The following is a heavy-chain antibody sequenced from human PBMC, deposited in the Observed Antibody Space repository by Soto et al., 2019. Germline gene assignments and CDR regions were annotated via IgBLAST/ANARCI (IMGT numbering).Heavy chain of an antibody. CDR2: IKQDGSEK. Sequence: PGGSLRLSCAASGFTFSSYWMSWVRQAPGKGLEWVANIKQDGSEKYYVDSVKGRFTISRDNAKNSLYLQMNSLRAEDTAVYYCARDKVETYYYDSSGYYEGLYFDYWGQGTLVTVSS. V-gene: IGHV3-7*01. J-gene: IGHJ4*02. CDR3: ARDKVETYYYDSSGYYEGLYFDY. D-gene: IGHD3-22*01. CDR1: GFTFSSYW.